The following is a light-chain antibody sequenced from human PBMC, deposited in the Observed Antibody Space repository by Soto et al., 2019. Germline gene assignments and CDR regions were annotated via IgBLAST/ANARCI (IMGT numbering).Light chain of an antibody. Sequence: QLVLTQSPSASGTPGQTVTISCSGSSSNIGSNSVSWYQQLPGTAPRLLMYYDNQRPSGIPDRFSGSKSDTSASLAISGLRSEDEADYYCAVWDDNLSGFFVFGSGTKLTVL. CDR3: AVWDDNLSGFFV. CDR2: YDN. J-gene: IGLJ1*01. V-gene: IGLV1-44*01. CDR1: SSNIGSNS.